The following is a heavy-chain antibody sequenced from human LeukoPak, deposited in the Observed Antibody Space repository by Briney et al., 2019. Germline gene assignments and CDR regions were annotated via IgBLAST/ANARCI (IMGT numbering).Heavy chain of an antibody. J-gene: IGHJ5*02. CDR1: GFTFSTYG. CDR2: MSYDGSDK. D-gene: IGHD2-2*01. Sequence: AGGSLRLSCAASGFTFSTYGMHWVRQAPGKGLEWVAVMSYDGSDKYYADSVKGRFTISRDNSKNTLYLQMNSLRAEDTAVYYSAKGDCSTTSCYFDPWGQGTLVTVSS. V-gene: IGHV3-30*18. CDR3: AKGDCSTTSCYFDP.